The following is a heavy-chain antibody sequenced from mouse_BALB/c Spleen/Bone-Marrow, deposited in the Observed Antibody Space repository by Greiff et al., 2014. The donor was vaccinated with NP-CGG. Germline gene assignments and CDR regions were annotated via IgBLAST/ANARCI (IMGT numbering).Heavy chain of an antibody. D-gene: IGHD2-3*01. CDR1: GYTFSSYW. CDR3: ARGGYDTSIFAY. Sequence: QVQLQQSGAELMKPGASVKISCKATGYTFSSYWIEWVNQRPGHGLEWIGEILPGSGTTHYNEKFKDKATFTADTSSNTAYMQLSSLTSGDSAVYYCARGGYDTSIFAYWGQGTLVTVSA. V-gene: IGHV1-9*01. CDR2: ILPGSGTT. J-gene: IGHJ3*01.